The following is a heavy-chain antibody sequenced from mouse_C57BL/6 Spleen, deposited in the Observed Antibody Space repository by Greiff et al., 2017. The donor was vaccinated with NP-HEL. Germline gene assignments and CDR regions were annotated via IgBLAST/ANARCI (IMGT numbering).Heavy chain of an antibody. D-gene: IGHD1-1*01. CDR2: IDPETGGT. V-gene: IGHV1-15*01. J-gene: IGHJ1*03. CDR1: GYTFTDYE. CDR3: TGSGTTVGADWYFDV. Sequence: QVQLQQSGAELVRPGASVTLSCKASGYTFTDYEMHWVKQTPVHGLEWIGAIDPETGGTAYTQKFKGKAILTADKSSSTAYMELRGLTSEDSAVYYCTGSGTTVGADWYFDVWGTGTTVTVSS.